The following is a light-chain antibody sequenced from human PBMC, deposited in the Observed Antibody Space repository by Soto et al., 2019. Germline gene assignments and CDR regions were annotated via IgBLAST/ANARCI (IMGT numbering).Light chain of an antibody. CDR2: GAS. V-gene: IGKV3-20*01. CDR1: LSVSSSY. J-gene: IGKJ1*01. CDR3: QQFGSSPPTWT. Sequence: EIVLTQSPGTLSLSPGERATLSCRASLSVSSSYLAWYQQKPGQAPRLLIYGASSRATGIPDRFSGSGSGTDCTLTISKLEPEDFAVYYCQQFGSSPPTWTFGQGTTVEIK.